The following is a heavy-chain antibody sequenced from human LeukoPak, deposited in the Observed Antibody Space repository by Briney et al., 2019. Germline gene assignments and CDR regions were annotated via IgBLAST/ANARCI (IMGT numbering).Heavy chain of an antibody. D-gene: IGHD1-1*01. CDR3: TTSFVQLGRFDY. CDR2: IKSKSDGGTT. CDR1: GFTFSNAW. J-gene: IGHJ4*02. Sequence: GGSLRLSCAASGFTFSNAWMSWVRQAPGKGLEWVGRIKSKSDGGTTDYAAPVKGRFTISRDDSKNTLYLQMNSLKTEDTAVYYCTTSFVQLGRFDYWGQGTLVTVSS. V-gene: IGHV3-15*01.